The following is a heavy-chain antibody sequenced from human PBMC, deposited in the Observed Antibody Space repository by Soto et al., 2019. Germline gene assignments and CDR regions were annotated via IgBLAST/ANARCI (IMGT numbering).Heavy chain of an antibody. CDR1: GYTFTSYT. V-gene: IGHV1-3*01. CDR3: AIIATGPVVTCAHWPDP. D-gene: IGHD2-21*02. Sequence: ASLKVSCKPSGYTFTSYTMHWVRQAPGQRLEWMGWISAGNGNTKYSQQFQGRVTITRDTSASTTYMELSSLRSEDTAVYYCAIIATGPVVTCAHWPDPCGSGTLVIV. J-gene: IGHJ5*02. CDR2: ISAGNGNT.